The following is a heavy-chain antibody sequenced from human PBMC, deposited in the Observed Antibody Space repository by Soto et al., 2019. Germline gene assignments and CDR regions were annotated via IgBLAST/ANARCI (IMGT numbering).Heavy chain of an antibody. Sequence: QVQLVQSGAEVKKPGASVKVSCKASGYTFTSYAMHWVRQAPGQRLEWMGWINAGNGNTKYSQKFQGRVTITRDTSASTAYMELSSLRSEDTAVYCCAMGRGVPAAAFDPWGQGTLVTVSS. D-gene: IGHD2-2*01. CDR2: INAGNGNT. CDR3: AMGRGVPAAAFDP. J-gene: IGHJ5*02. V-gene: IGHV1-3*01. CDR1: GYTFTSYA.